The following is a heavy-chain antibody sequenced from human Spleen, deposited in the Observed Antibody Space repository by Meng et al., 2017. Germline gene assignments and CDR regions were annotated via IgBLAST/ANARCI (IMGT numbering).Heavy chain of an antibody. D-gene: IGHD1-1*01. Sequence: GQGWQSGSELKKPGGLVKVSFKASGYIFTTHGMNWVRQAPGQGLEWMGWINTDTGNPTYAQGFTGRFVFSLDTSVSTAYLQISSLKAEDTAVYYCARVDTVEFDYWGQGTLVTVSS. CDR2: INTDTGNP. CDR3: ARVDTVEFDY. V-gene: IGHV7-4-1*02. CDR1: GYIFTTHG. J-gene: IGHJ4*02.